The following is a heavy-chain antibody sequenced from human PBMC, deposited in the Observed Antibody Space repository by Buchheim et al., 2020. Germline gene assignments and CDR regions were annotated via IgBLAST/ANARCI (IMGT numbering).Heavy chain of an antibody. J-gene: IGHJ6*04. D-gene: IGHD6-25*01. V-gene: IGHV3-48*03. CDR2: ISSSGSTI. CDR1: GFTFSSYE. Sequence: EVQLVESGGGLVQPGGSLRLSCAASGFTFSSYEMNWVRQAPGKGLEWVSYISSSGSTIYYADSVKGRFTISRDNAKNSLYLKMKSLRAKDTAVYYCAREPQRRMPPEGYYYYYGMDVWGRETTVTVSS. CDR3: AREPQRRMPPEGYYYYYGMDV.